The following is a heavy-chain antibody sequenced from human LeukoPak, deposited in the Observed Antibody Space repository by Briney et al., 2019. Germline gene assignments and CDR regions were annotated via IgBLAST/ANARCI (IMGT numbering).Heavy chain of an antibody. CDR1: GGSISSYY. D-gene: IGHD1-26*01. CDR3: AGGTYYYFDY. V-gene: IGHV4-59*01. J-gene: IGHJ4*02. Sequence: SETLSLTCTVSGGSISSYYWSWIRQPPGKGVEWIGYVYYSGSAHYNPSLKSRVTISVDTSKNQFSLKVSSVTAADTAIYYCAGGTYYYFDYWGQGTLVTASS. CDR2: VYYSGSA.